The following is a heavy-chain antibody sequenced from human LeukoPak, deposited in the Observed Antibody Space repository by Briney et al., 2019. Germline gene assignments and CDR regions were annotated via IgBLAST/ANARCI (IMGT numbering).Heavy chain of an antibody. CDR1: GFTFSNHG. V-gene: IGHV3-33*01. Sequence: GGSLRLSCAASGFTFSNHGMHWVRQAPGKGPEWVALIWYDGSNKYYGESVKGRFTISRDNSKNTVYLQMNSLRVEDTGVYYCARDRLEAVTDDDYFDYWGQGTLVTVSS. CDR2: IWYDGSNK. J-gene: IGHJ4*02. D-gene: IGHD2-21*02. CDR3: ARDRLEAVTDDDYFDY.